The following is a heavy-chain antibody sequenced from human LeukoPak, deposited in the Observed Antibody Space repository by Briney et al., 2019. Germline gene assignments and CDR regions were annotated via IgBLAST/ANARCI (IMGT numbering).Heavy chain of an antibody. J-gene: IGHJ4*02. D-gene: IGHD3-10*01. CDR3: ARQEYYYGSGSYHPPYYFDY. V-gene: IGHV4-39*01. CDR2: IYYSGST. Sequence: SETLSLTCTVSGGSIITSSYYWGWIRQPPGKGLEWIGSIYYSGSTYYNSSLESRVTISVDTSKNQFSLKLSSVTAADTAVYYCARQEYYYGSGSYHPPYYFDYWGQGTLVTVSS. CDR1: GGSIITSSYY.